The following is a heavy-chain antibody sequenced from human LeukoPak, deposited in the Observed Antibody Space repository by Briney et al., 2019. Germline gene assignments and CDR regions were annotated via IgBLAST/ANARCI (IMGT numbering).Heavy chain of an antibody. V-gene: IGHV3-30*03. CDR1: GIIFRSYG. CDR2: ISHDGSNK. Sequence: GRSLRLSCAGFGIIFRSYGMHWGRQAPGKGLEWVAVISHDGSNKHYADSVKGRFTISRDNSKSTLYLQMNSLRAEDTAVYYCARGARGYNYGYDELDYWGQGTLVTVSS. CDR3: ARGARGYNYGYDELDY. D-gene: IGHD5-18*01. J-gene: IGHJ4*02.